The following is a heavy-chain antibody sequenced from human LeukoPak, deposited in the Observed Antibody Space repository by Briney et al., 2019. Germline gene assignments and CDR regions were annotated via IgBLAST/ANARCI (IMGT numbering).Heavy chain of an antibody. CDR1: GGTFSGYA. J-gene: IGHJ4*02. V-gene: IGHV1-69*05. CDR3: ARGPHSSGWLLDY. Sequence: SVKVSCKASGGTFSGYAISWVRQAPGQGLEWMGGIIPIFGTANYAQKFQGRVTITTDESTSTAYMELSSLRSEDTAVYYCARGPHSSGWLLDYWGQGTLVTVSS. D-gene: IGHD6-19*01. CDR2: IIPIFGTA.